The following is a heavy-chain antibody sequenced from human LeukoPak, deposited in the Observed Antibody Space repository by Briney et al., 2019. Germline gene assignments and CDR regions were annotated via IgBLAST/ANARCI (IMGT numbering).Heavy chain of an antibody. CDR1: GYSFTTYW. V-gene: IGHV5-51*01. Sequence: GESLKISCNGSGYSFTTYWIGWVRQMPGKGLEWMGIIYPGDSDTRYSPSFQGQVTISADKSISTAYLQWSSLKASDTAVYYCARARVSYEFDYWGQGTLVTVSS. CDR2: IYPGDSDT. CDR3: ARARVSYEFDY. J-gene: IGHJ4*02. D-gene: IGHD1-26*01.